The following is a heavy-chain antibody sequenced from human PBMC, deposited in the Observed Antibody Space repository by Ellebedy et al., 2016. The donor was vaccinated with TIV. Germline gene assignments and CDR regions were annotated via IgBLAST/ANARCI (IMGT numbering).Heavy chain of an antibody. CDR2: ISGSGGST. V-gene: IGHV3-23*01. J-gene: IGHJ6*02. CDR3: ETDRVVIALYYYYYGMDV. D-gene: IGHD3-3*01. Sequence: GESLKISCAASGFTFSSYAMSWVRQAPGKGLEWVSAISGSGGSTYYADSVKGRFTISRDNSKNTLYLQMNSLRAEDTAVYYCETDRVVIALYYYYYGMDVWGQGTTVTVSS. CDR1: GFTFSSYA.